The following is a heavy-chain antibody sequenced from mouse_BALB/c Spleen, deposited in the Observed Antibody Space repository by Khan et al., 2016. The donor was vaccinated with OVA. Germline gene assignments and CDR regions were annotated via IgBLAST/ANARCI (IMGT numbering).Heavy chain of an antibody. V-gene: IGHV1S136*01. Sequence: VQLQQSGPELVKPGASVKMSCKASGYTFTSYVMHWLRQKPGQGLEWIGYIYPFNDDTKYNEKFKGEATLTSDQSSTTAYMELSSLTSADSAVYYCARTYGYCVAFDYWGQGTTLTVSS. CDR2: IYPFNDDT. CDR1: GYTFTSYV. D-gene: IGHD2-14*01. CDR3: ARTYGYCVAFDY. J-gene: IGHJ2*01.